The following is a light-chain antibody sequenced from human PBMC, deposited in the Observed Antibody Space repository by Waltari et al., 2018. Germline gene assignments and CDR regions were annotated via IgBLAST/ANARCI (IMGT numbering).Light chain of an antibody. J-gene: IGKJ4*02. V-gene: IGKV1-39*01. Sequence: DIQMTQSPSSLSASVGDRVTITCRASQSISSYLNWYQQKPGKAPKLLIYAASSLQSGVASRLSGSGAGTDVTVTISSLQPEDVETYYCEQSYSTPGAFGGGSKVEIK. CDR1: QSISSY. CDR2: AAS. CDR3: EQSYSTPGA.